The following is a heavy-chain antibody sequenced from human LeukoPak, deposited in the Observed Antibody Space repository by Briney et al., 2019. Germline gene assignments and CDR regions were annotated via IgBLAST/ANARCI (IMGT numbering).Heavy chain of an antibody. CDR2: INHSGST. CDR1: GGSFSGYY. D-gene: IGHD6-25*01. J-gene: IGHJ4*02. CDR3: ARGRPSRGYRNFDC. Sequence: SETLSLTCAVYGGSFSGYYWSWIRQPPGKGLEWIGEINHSGSTNYNPSLKSRVTISVDTSKNQFSLKLSSVTAADTAVYYCARGRPSRGYRNFDCWGQGTLVTVSS. V-gene: IGHV4-34*01.